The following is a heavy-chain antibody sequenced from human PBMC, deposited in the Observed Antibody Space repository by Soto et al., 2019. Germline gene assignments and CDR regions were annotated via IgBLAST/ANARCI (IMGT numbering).Heavy chain of an antibody. V-gene: IGHV4-34*01. J-gene: IGHJ3*02. D-gene: IGHD4-4*01. CDR2: INHSGST. Sequence: PSETLSLTCAVYGGSFSGYYWSWIRQPPGKGLEWIGEINHSGSTNYNPSLKSRVTISVDTSKNQFSLKPSSVTAADTAVYYCARAWDQLIQSSNEDAFDIWGQGTMVTVSS. CDR1: GGSFSGYY. CDR3: ARAWDQLIQSSNEDAFDI.